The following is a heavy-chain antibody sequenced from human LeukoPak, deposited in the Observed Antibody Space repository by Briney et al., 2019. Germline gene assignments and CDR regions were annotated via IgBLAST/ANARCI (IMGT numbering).Heavy chain of an antibody. CDR1: GFTFSSFW. CDR2: INSDGSSP. V-gene: IGHV3-74*01. Sequence: PGGSRRLSCAASGFTFSSFWMHWVRQSPGEALVWVSGINSDGSSPNYVDSVKGRFTISRDNAKNEFYLQMNSLRADDSAVYYCARGGYGAHMGWGQGILVSVSS. D-gene: IGHD4-17*01. CDR3: ARGGYGAHMG. J-gene: IGHJ4*02.